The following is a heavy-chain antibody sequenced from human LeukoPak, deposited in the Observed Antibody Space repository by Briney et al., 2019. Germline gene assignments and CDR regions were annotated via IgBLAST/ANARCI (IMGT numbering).Heavy chain of an antibody. D-gene: IGHD3-10*01. CDR2: IYSGGST. J-gene: IGHJ4*02. CDR1: GFTVSSNY. CDR3: ARDRLWFGEFDY. Sequence: GGSLRLSCAASGFTVSSNYMSWVRQAPGKGLEWVSVIYSGGSTYYADSVKGRFTISRDNSKNTLYLQMNSLRAEDTAVYYCARDRLWFGEFDYWGQGTLVTVSS. V-gene: IGHV3-53*01.